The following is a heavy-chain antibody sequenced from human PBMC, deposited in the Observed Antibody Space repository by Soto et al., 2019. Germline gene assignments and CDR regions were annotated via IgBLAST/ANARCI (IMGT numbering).Heavy chain of an antibody. J-gene: IGHJ6*02. CDR3: ARDGVFPGHYGVDV. Sequence: PSETLSLTCTVSGGSISSGGYYWSWIRQHPGKGLEWIGYIYYSGSTYYNPSLKSRVTISVDTSKNQFSLKLSSVTAADTAVYYCARDGVFPGHYGVDVWGQGTTVTVSS. V-gene: IGHV4-31*03. CDR2: IYYSGST. CDR1: GGSISSGGYY. D-gene: IGHD3-16*01.